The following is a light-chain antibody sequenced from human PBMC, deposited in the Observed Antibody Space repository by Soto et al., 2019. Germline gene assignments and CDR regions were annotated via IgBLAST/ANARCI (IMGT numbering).Light chain of an antibody. Sequence: EIVLTQSPATLSLSPGERATLSCRASQSVSSYLAWYQQKPGQAPRLLIYDASNRATGIPARFSGSGSGTDFTLTISNLEPEDFAVYYCQQRSNWPPATFGPGTKVDIK. CDR3: QQRSNWPPAT. V-gene: IGKV3-11*01. CDR1: QSVSSY. CDR2: DAS. J-gene: IGKJ3*01.